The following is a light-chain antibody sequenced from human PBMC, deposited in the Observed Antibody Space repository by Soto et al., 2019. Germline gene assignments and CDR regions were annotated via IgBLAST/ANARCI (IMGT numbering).Light chain of an antibody. CDR3: QSFDSSLSALYV. J-gene: IGLJ1*01. CDR2: GNN. Sequence: QSVLTQPPSVSGAPGQRVTISCIGATSDVHWYQHLPGTAPKLLIYGNNNRPSGVPDRFSGSKSGTSASLAITGLQAEDEADYYCQSFDSSLSALYVFGTGTKLT. V-gene: IGLV1-40*01. CDR1: GATSD.